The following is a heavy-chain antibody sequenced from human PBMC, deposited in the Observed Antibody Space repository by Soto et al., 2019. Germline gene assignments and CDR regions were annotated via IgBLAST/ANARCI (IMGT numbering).Heavy chain of an antibody. Sequence: LSLTCAVYGGSFSGYYWSWIRQPPGKGLEWIGEINHSGSTNYNPSLKSRVTISVDTSKNQFSLKLSSVTAADTAVYYCARGIAEDYWGQGTLVTVSS. CDR1: GGSFSGYY. CDR2: INHSGST. CDR3: ARGIAEDY. D-gene: IGHD6-13*01. J-gene: IGHJ4*02. V-gene: IGHV4-34*01.